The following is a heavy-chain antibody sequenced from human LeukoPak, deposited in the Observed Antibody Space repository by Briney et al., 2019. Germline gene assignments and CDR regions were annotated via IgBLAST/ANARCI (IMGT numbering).Heavy chain of an antibody. Sequence: SETLSLTCTVSGGSISSGDYYWCWIRQPPGLGLVWIGYIYYSGSTYYNPSLKSRVTISVDTSKNQFSLKLSSVTAADTAVYYCARGYYDFWSGYSTTFDYWGQGTLVTVSS. V-gene: IGHV4-30-4*01. D-gene: IGHD3-3*01. CDR2: IYYSGST. CDR3: ARGYYDFWSGYSTTFDY. CDR1: GGSISSGDYY. J-gene: IGHJ4*02.